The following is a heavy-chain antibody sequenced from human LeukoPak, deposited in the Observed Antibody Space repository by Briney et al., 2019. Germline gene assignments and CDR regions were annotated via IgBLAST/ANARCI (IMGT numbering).Heavy chain of an antibody. J-gene: IGHJ4*02. V-gene: IGHV3-9*01. CDR2: ISWNSDII. Sequence: PGRSLRLSCAASRFTFDDYAMHWVRQAPGKGLEWVSGISWNSDIIGYADSVKGRFTISRDNAKNSLYLQMNSLRAEDTALYYCAKDASTVVTHSFDYWGQGTLVTVSS. D-gene: IGHD4-23*01. CDR3: AKDASTVVTHSFDY. CDR1: RFTFDDYA.